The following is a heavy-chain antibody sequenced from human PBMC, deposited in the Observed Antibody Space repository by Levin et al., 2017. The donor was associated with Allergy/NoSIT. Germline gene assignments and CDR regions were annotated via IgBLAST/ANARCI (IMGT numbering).Heavy chain of an antibody. D-gene: IGHD3-3*01. Sequence: GGSLRLSCAASGFSFSNYAMSWVRQAPGKGLEWVSAISPSGDSTHYADSVKGRFTISRDNSKNTLYVQMNSLRAEDTAVYYCAKAKSYYDFWSGYYMGDAFDIWGQGTMVTVSS. CDR3: AKAKSYYDFWSGYYMGDAFDI. CDR1: GFSFSNYA. J-gene: IGHJ3*02. CDR2: ISPSGDST. V-gene: IGHV3-23*01.